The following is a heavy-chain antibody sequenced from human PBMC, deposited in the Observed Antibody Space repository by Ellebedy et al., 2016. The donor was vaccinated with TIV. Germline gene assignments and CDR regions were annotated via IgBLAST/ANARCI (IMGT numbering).Heavy chain of an antibody. V-gene: IGHV4/OR15-8*02. CDR1: GGSITSNHW. CDR2: IYQSGDT. Sequence: SETLSLTCGVSGGSITSNHWWHWVRQPPGEGLEWIGEIYQSGDTYYNLSLKSRVTISMDKSTDQFSLRLNSVTAADTAVYYCARPYGDYRLSHYYFYGLDVWGQGTTVTVPS. CDR3: ARPYGDYRLSHYYFYGLDV. J-gene: IGHJ6*02. D-gene: IGHD4-17*01.